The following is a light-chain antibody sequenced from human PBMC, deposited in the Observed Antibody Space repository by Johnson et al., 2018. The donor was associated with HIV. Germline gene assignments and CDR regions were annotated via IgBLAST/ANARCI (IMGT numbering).Light chain of an antibody. CDR2: DNN. CDR3: GTRDDSLNVV. J-gene: IGLJ1*01. Sequence: QSVLTQPPSVSAAPGQKVTISCSGSSSNIGNNYVSWYQQLPGTAPKLLIYDNNERPSGIPDRFSGSKSGTSATLGITGLQTGDEADYYCGTRDDSLNVVFGTGTKVTVL. CDR1: SSNIGNNY. V-gene: IGLV1-51*01.